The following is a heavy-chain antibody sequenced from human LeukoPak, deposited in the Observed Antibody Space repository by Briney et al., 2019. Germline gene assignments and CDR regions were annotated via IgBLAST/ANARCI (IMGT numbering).Heavy chain of an antibody. CDR1: GFSFSNYY. J-gene: IGHJ4*02. V-gene: IGHV3-7*01. D-gene: IGHD6-19*01. Sequence: HPGGPLRLSCTASGFSFSNYYMAWVRQAPGKGLEWVANIQQDGSVKNYVDSVKGRFTITRDNAKNSLYLQMNSLRVEDTAVYYCAGGSGWISDSWGPGTLVTVSS. CDR3: AGGSGWISDS. CDR2: IQQDGSVK.